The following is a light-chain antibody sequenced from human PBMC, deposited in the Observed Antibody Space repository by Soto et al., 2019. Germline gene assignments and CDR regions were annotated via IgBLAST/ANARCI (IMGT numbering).Light chain of an antibody. CDR2: SNN. J-gene: IGLJ3*02. V-gene: IGLV1-47*02. CDR1: SSNIGSNY. Sequence: QSVLTQPPSASGTPGQRVTISCSGSSSNIGSNYVYWYQQLPGTAPKLLIYSNNQRPSGVPDRFSGSKSGTSASLAISGLRSEDEADYYCCSYVGTFTGVFGGGTQLTVL. CDR3: CSYVGTFTGV.